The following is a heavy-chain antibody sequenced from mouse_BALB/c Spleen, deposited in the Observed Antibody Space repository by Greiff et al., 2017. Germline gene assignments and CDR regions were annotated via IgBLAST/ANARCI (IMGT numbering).Heavy chain of an antibody. CDR3: ARQRAYGTFDY. Sequence: EVNLVESGGGLVQPGGSLKLSCAASGFTFSSYTMSWVRQTPEKRLEWVAYISNGGGSTYYPDTVKGRFTISRDNAKNTLYLQMSSLKSEDTAMYYCARQRAYGTFDYWGQGTTLTVSS. V-gene: IGHV5-12-2*01. D-gene: IGHD2-1*01. CDR1: GFTFSSYT. CDR2: ISNGGGST. J-gene: IGHJ2*01.